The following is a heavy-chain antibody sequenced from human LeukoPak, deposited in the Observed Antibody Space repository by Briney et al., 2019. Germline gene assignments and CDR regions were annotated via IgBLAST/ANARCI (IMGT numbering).Heavy chain of an antibody. Sequence: PSETLSLTCTVSGGSISSYYWSWIRQPPGKGLEWIGYIYYGGSTNYNPSLKSRVSMSVDTSKNQFSLKLTSMTAADTAVYYCARDVGYSFDYWGQETLVTVSS. CDR1: GGSISSYY. J-gene: IGHJ4*02. CDR2: IYYGGST. CDR3: ARDVGYSFDY. D-gene: IGHD3-22*01. V-gene: IGHV4-59*01.